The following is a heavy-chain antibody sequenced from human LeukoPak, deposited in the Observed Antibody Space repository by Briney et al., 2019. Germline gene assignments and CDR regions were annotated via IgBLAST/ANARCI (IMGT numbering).Heavy chain of an antibody. Sequence: PGGSLGLSCAASGFTFSSYGMHWVRQAPGKGLEWVAVIWYDGSNKYYADSVKGRFTISRDNSKNTLYLQMNSLRAEDTAVYYCARTDCSSTSCPFDCWGQGTLVTVSS. CDR3: ARTDCSSTSCPFDC. V-gene: IGHV3-33*01. CDR1: GFTFSSYG. CDR2: IWYDGSNK. J-gene: IGHJ4*02. D-gene: IGHD2-2*01.